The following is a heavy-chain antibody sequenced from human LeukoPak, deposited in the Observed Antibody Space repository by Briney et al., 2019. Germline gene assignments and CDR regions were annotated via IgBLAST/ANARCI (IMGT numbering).Heavy chain of an antibody. CDR1: GGSISSYY. CDR3: ARCDTEIDYYDSSGYYGGAFDI. J-gene: IGHJ3*02. Sequence: SETLSLTCTVSGGSISSYYWSWIRQPPGKGLEWIGYIYYSGSTNYNPSLKSRVTISVDTSKNQFSLKLSSVTAADTAVYYCARCDTEIDYYDSSGYYGGAFDIWGQGTMVTVSS. D-gene: IGHD3-22*01. V-gene: IGHV4-59*08. CDR2: IYYSGST.